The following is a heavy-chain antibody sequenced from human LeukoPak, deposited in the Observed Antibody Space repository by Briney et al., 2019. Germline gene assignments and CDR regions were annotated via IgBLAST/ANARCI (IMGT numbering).Heavy chain of an antibody. CDR3: ARDMDRYYMDV. Sequence: GGSLRLSCAASGFAFSTYWMHWVRQAPGKGLVWVSRINTEETSTSYADSVKGRFTISRDNAKNTLYLQMNSLRAEDTAVYYCARDMDRYYMDVWGKGTTVTVSS. J-gene: IGHJ6*03. CDR1: GFAFSTYW. V-gene: IGHV3-74*01. D-gene: IGHD3-10*01. CDR2: INTEETST.